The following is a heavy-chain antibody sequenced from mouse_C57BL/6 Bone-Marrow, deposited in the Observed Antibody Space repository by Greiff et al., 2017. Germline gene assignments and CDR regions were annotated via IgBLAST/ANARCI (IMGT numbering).Heavy chain of an antibody. CDR2: IDPSDSYT. V-gene: IGHV1-50*01. Sequence: QVQLQQPGAELVKPGASVKLSCKASGYTFTSYWMQRVKQRPGQGLEWIGEIDPSDSYTNYNQKFKGKATLTVDTSSSTAYMQLSSLTSEDSAVYYCARGIYYDLDYWGQGTTLTVSS. CDR3: ARGIYYDLDY. D-gene: IGHD2-4*01. CDR1: GYTFTSYW. J-gene: IGHJ2*01.